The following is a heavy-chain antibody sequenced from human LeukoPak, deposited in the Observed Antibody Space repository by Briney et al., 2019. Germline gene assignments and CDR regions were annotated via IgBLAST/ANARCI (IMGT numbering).Heavy chain of an antibody. J-gene: IGHJ4*02. CDR3: ARGSTGGATRGFRLDY. V-gene: IGHV3-48*03. Sequence: LGLSYASSGFTSSSYEMNWVRDPPRKGLGRGWYIGSSGNTMYYPESVKSRFTISRDNAKNSLYLQMNSLRAEDTAVYYCARGSTGGATRGFRLDYWGQGNLVTVSS. CDR1: GFTSSSYE. CDR2: IGSSGNTM. D-gene: IGHD1-26*01.